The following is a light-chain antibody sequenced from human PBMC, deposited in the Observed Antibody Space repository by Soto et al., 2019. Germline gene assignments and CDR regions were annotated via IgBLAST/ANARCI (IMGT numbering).Light chain of an antibody. J-gene: IGKJ3*01. CDR3: QQYGSSLFT. Sequence: EIVLTQSPGTLSLSPGERATLSFRASQSVSSSYLAWYQQKPGQAPRLLIYGASSRATGIPDRFSGSGSVTDFTLTISRLEPEDFAVYYCQQYGSSLFTFGPGTKVYI. CDR2: GAS. CDR1: QSVSSSY. V-gene: IGKV3-20*01.